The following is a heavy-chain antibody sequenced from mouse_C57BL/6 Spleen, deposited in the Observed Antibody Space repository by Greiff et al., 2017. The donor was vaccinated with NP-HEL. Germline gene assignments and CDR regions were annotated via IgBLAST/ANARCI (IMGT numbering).Heavy chain of an antibody. CDR2: IHPNSGST. D-gene: IGHD1-1*01. CDR1: GYTFTSYW. V-gene: IGHV1-64*01. CDR3: ARFTTVVATPRYAMDY. Sequence: QVQLQQPGAELVKPGASVKLSCKASGYTFTSYWMHWVKQRPGQGLEWIGMIHPNSGSTNSNEKFKSKATVTVDKSSNTAYMQLSSLTSEDSAVYYCARFTTVVATPRYAMDYWGQGTSVTVSS. J-gene: IGHJ4*01.